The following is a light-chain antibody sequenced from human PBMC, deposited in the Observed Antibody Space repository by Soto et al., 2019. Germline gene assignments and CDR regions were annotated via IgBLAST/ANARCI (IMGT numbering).Light chain of an antibody. J-gene: IGLJ2*01. V-gene: IGLV2-11*01. CDR1: SSDVGGYNY. CDR2: DVS. Sequence: QSALTQPRSVSGSPGQSVAISCTGTSSDVGGYNYVSWNQQHPGKAPKLMIYDVSGRPSGVPDRFSGSKSGNTASLTISGLQAEDEADYYCCSYAGTYAVFGGGTKVTVL. CDR3: CSYAGTYAV.